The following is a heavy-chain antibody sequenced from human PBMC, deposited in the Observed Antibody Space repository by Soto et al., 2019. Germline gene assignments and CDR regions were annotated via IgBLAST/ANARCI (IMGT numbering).Heavy chain of an antibody. V-gene: IGHV2-26*01. CDR3: ARIQLCINRFDP. CDR1: GFSLSTARMG. J-gene: IGHJ5*02. D-gene: IGHD2-2*01. Sequence: QVTLKESGPVLVKPTETLTLTCTVSGFSLSTARMGVSWIRQPPGKALELLAHIFPNDEKSYSTSLKSRLTISKDTSKSQMVLTRTNIAPVDTDTYYCARIQLCINRFDPWGQGTLVTVSS. CDR2: IFPNDEK.